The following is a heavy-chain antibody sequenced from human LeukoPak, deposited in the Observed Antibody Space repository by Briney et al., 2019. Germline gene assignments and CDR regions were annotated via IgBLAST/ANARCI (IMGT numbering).Heavy chain of an antibody. CDR2: INHSGST. CDR1: GGSFSGYY. Sequence: SETLSLTCVVYGGSFSGYYWSWIRQAPGKGLEWVGEINHSGSTYYNPSLKSRVTISVDTSKNQFSLKLSSVTAADTAVDYCARVSRSGYDSRGAFDIWGQGTMVTVSS. J-gene: IGHJ3*02. D-gene: IGHD3-22*01. CDR3: ARVSRSGYDSRGAFDI. V-gene: IGHV4-34*01.